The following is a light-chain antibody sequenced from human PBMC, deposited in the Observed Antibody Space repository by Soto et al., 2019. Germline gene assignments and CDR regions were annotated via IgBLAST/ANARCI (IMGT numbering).Light chain of an antibody. CDR2: AAS. J-gene: IGKJ1*01. CDR3: QQLNSYPWT. CDR1: QGISSY. Sequence: DIQLTQSPSFLSASVGDRVTITFRASQGISSYLAWYQQKPGKAPKLLSYAASTLQSGVPSRFSGSGSGTEFTLTISSLQPEDFATYYCQQLNSYPWTFGQGTKVEIK. V-gene: IGKV1-9*01.